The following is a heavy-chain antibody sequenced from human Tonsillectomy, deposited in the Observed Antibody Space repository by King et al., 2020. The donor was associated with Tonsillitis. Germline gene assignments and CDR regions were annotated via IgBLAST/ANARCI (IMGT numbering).Heavy chain of an antibody. V-gene: IGHV3-30*18. CDR2: TSYDGNDK. Sequence: VQLVESGGDVVQPGRSLRLSCAASGFHFSSFAMHWVRQAPGKGLEWVAVTSYDGNDKYYADSVKGRFTISRDNSRNTLYLQMNSLRGEDTAVYYCANDVGAGVTAARLDSWGQGTLVTVSS. CDR3: ANDVGAGVTAARLDS. J-gene: IGHJ4*02. CDR1: GFHFSSFA. D-gene: IGHD6-13*01.